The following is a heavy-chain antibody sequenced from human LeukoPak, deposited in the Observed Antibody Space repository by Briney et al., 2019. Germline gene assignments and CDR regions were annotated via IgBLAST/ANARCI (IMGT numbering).Heavy chain of an antibody. CDR1: GLTLSRYW. J-gene: IGHJ4*02. Sequence: GGSLRLSCAVSGLTLSRYWMTWVRQAPGKGLEWVANIKEDGSEKYYVDSVKGRFTISRDNAKNSLYLQMNSLRVEDTAVYYCARDRGRIAVAGTMDYWGQGTLVTVSS. CDR3: ARDRGRIAVAGTMDY. V-gene: IGHV3-7*01. D-gene: IGHD6-19*01. CDR2: IKEDGSEK.